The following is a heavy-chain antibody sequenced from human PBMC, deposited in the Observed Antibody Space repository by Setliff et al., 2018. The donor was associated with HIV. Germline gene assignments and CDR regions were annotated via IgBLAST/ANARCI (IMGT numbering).Heavy chain of an antibody. CDR2: VFHSGDT. J-gene: IGHJ3*02. CDR3: ARRTIWGDAFDI. V-gene: IGHV4-38-2*02. Sequence: SEILSLTCNVSGYSISSGFYWGWTRQPPGKGLEWIGNVFHSGDTDYNPSLKSRITMSVETSENQFSLRLTSVTAADTAVYYCARRTIWGDAFDIWGQGTMVTVSS. D-gene: IGHD3-3*01. CDR1: GYSISSGFY.